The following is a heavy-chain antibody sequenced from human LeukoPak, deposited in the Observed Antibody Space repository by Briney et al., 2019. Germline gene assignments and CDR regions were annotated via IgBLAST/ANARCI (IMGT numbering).Heavy chain of an antibody. D-gene: IGHD1-14*01. CDR1: GGSFSGYY. V-gene: IGHV4-34*01. J-gene: IGHJ4*02. CDR2: INHSGST. Sequence: SXTLSLTCAVCGGSFSGYYWSGIRQPTGKGVEWIGEINHSGSTNYNPSLKTRVTISVDTSKNQFSLKLSSVTAADTAVYYCPRHTGYLGYWGQGTLVTVSS. CDR3: PRHTGYLGY.